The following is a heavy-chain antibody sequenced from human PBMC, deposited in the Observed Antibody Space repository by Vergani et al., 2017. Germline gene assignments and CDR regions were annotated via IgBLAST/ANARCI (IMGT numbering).Heavy chain of an antibody. V-gene: IGHV3-33*01. CDR3: ASGDAQDDSSGYYAVSFDY. CDR2: IWYDGSNK. J-gene: IGHJ4*02. D-gene: IGHD3-22*01. CDR1: GFTFSSYG. Sequence: QVQLVESGGGVVQPGRSLRLSCAASGFTFSSYGMHWVRQAPGKGLEWVAVIWYDGSNKYYADSVKGRFTISRDNSKNTLYLQMNSRRAEDTAVYYCASGDAQDDSSGYYAVSFDYWGQGTLVTVSS.